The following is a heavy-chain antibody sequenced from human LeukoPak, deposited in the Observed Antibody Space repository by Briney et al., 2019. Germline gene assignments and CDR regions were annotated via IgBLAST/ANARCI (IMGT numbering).Heavy chain of an antibody. V-gene: IGHV1-69*13. CDR2: IIPIFGTA. CDR3: ARDPGRTGYFDS. CDR1: GGTFSSYA. J-gene: IGHJ4*02. Sequence: GASVKVSCKASGGTFSSYAISWVRQAPGQGLECMGGIIPIFGTANYAQKFQGRVTITADASTSTAYMELSSLRCEDTAVYYCARDPGRTGYFDSWGQGTLVTVSS. D-gene: IGHD1-1*01.